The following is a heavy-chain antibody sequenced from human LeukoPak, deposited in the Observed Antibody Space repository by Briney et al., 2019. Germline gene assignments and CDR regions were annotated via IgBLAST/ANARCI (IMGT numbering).Heavy chain of an antibody. V-gene: IGHV3-11*04. D-gene: IGHD3-9*01. J-gene: IGHJ4*02. CDR2: ISSSGSTI. CDR3: GGGGETYYDILTGYPY. CDR1: GFTFSNYY. Sequence: PGGSLRLSCAASGFTFSNYYMSWIRQAPGKGLEWVSYISSSGSTIYYADSVKGRFTISRDNAKNSLYLQMNSLRAEDTGVYYWGGGGETYYDILTGYPYWGQGTLVTVSS.